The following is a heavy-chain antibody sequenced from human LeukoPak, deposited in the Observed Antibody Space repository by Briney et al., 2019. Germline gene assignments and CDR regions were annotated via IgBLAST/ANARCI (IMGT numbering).Heavy chain of an antibody. Sequence: PGGSLRLYCAASAFTFNSYAMGWLRQAPGKGRVWVSDISGGGASKYYADSVKGRFTISRDNSKNTLYLQMNSLRAEDTAVYDCANSHAIRYISGWYPYYFDYWGQGTLVTVSS. CDR2: ISGGGASK. J-gene: IGHJ4*02. CDR1: AFTFNSYA. D-gene: IGHD6-19*01. CDR3: ANSHAIRYISGWYPYYFDY. V-gene: IGHV3-23*01.